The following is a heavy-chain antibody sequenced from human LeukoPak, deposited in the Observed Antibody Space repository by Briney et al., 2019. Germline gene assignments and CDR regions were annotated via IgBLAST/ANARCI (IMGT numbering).Heavy chain of an antibody. CDR3: ARGTVATITCFDY. CDR1: GFTFSDHY. Sequence: GGSLRLSCAASGFTFSDHYMDWVRQAPGKGLEWVSYISSSGSTIYYADSVKGRFTISRDNAKNSLYLQMNSLRAEDTAVYYCARGTVATITCFDYWGQGTLVTVSS. CDR2: ISSSGSTI. D-gene: IGHD5-12*01. V-gene: IGHV3-11*04. J-gene: IGHJ4*02.